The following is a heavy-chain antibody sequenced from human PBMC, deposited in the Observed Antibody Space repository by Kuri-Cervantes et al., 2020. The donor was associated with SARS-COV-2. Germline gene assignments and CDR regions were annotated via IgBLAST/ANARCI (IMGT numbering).Heavy chain of an antibody. CDR3: AREALTTVIDY. CDR1: GFTFSDYY. CDR2: ISSSGSTI. V-gene: IGHV3-11*04. J-gene: IGHJ4*02. Sequence: GESLKISCAASGFTFSDYYMSWIRQAPGKGLEWVSYISSSGSTIYYADSVKGRFTISRDNAKNSLYLQMNSLRAEDTAVYYCAREALTTVIDYWGQGTLVTVSS. D-gene: IGHD4-17*01.